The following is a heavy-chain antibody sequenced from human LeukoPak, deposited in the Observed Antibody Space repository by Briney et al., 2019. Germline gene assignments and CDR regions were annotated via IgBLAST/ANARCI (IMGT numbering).Heavy chain of an antibody. Sequence: ASVKVSCKVSGYTLTELSMHWVRQAPGKGLGWMGGFDPEDGETIYAQKFQGRVTMTEDTSTDTAYMELSSLRSEDTAVYYCATTPLPDDSSGPLDYWGQGTLVTVSS. D-gene: IGHD3-22*01. CDR3: ATTPLPDDSSGPLDY. J-gene: IGHJ4*02. CDR2: FDPEDGET. V-gene: IGHV1-24*01. CDR1: GYTLTELS.